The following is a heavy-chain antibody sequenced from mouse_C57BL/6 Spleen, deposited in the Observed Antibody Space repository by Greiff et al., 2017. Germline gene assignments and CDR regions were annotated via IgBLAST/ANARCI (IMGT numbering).Heavy chain of an antibody. Sequence: QVQLKQPGTELVKPGASVKLSCKASGYTFTSYWMHWVKQRPGQGLEWIGDINPSNGGTNYNEKFKSKATLTVDKSSSTAYMQLSSLASEDSAVYYCARGGYYGSSPWEYWGQGTTLTVSS. V-gene: IGHV1-53*01. CDR2: INPSNGGT. J-gene: IGHJ2*01. CDR1: GYTFTSYW. D-gene: IGHD1-1*01. CDR3: ARGGYYGSSPWEY.